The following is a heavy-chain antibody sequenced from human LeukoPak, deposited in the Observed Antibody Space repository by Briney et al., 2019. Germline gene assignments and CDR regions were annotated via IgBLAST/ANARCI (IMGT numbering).Heavy chain of an antibody. D-gene: IGHD3-10*01. CDR2: INNDGTTI. Sequence: PGGSLRLSCAASGFTLSNYWMYWVAQAPGKGVVWVSRINNDGTTINYADSVKGRFTISRDNAKNTLDLQMNRLRVEDTAVYYCTTVTYYNSRAPGDSWGQGTLVTVST. CDR3: TTVTYYNSRAPGDS. V-gene: IGHV3-74*01. J-gene: IGHJ4*02. CDR1: GFTLSNYW.